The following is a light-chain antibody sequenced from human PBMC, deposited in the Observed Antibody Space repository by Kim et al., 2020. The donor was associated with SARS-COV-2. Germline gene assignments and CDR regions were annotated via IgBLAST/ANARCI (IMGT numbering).Light chain of an antibody. J-gene: IGKJ5*01. CDR1: QSVTSD. CDR2: DAS. V-gene: IGKV3-11*01. CDR3: QQRHAWPVT. Sequence: ETVLTQSPGTLYLSPGERATLSCRASQSVTSDLAWYQQKSGQAPRLLIYDASNRATGVPARFSGSGSGTDFSLTISSLEPEDFAVYYCQQRHAWPVTFGQGTRLEMK.